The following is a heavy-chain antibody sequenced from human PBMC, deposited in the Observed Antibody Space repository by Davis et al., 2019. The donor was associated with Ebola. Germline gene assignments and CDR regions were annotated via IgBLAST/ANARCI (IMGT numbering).Heavy chain of an antibody. CDR1: GFTFSSYG. J-gene: IGHJ4*02. V-gene: IGHV3-30*02. CDR3: AKDIVGATGQFDY. D-gene: IGHD1-26*01. CDR2: IWYDGSNK. Sequence: PGGSLRLSCAASGFTFSSYGMHWVRQAPGKGLEWVAVIWYDGSNKYYADSVKGRFTISRDNSKNTLYLQMNSLRAEDTAVYYCAKDIVGATGQFDYWGQGTLVTVSS.